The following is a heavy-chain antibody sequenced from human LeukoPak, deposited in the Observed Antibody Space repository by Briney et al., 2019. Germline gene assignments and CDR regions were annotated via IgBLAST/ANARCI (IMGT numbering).Heavy chain of an antibody. CDR3: ARDRVRYSSSSFDY. CDR1: GFTFSSYA. V-gene: IGHV3-30-3*01. Sequence: GGSLRLSCAASGFTFSSYAMHWVRQAPGKGLEWVAVISYDGSNKYYADSVKGRFTISRDNSKNTLYLQMNSLRAEDTAVYYCARDRVRYSSSSFDYWGQGALVTVSS. J-gene: IGHJ4*02. CDR2: ISYDGSNK. D-gene: IGHD6-13*01.